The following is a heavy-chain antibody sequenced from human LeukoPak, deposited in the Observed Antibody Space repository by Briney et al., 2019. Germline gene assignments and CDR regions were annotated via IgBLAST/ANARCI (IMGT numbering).Heavy chain of an antibody. V-gene: IGHV3-33*01. CDR1: GFTFSNYG. CDR3: TRDNNDNGFFDY. CDR2: IWYDGTNE. Sequence: PGGSLRLSCAASGFTFSNYGMRWVRQPPGKGLEWVALIWYDGTNERYTDSVKGRFTISRDNSKNTLYLHMNSLRAEDTALYYCTRDNNDNGFFDYWGQGTLVTVSS. J-gene: IGHJ4*02. D-gene: IGHD5-12*01.